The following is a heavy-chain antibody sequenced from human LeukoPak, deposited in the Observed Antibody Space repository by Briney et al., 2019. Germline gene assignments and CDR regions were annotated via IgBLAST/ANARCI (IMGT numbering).Heavy chain of an antibody. Sequence: GASVKVSCKASGGTFSSYAISWVRQAPGQGLEWMGGIIPIFGTANYAQKFQGRVTITADESTSTAYMELSSLRSEDTAVYYCARGDLRGYSYGYYYGMDVWRQATTVTVSS. CDR1: GGTFSSYA. J-gene: IGHJ6*02. V-gene: IGHV1-69*13. D-gene: IGHD5-18*01. CDR2: IIPIFGTA. CDR3: ARGDLRGYSYGYYYGMDV.